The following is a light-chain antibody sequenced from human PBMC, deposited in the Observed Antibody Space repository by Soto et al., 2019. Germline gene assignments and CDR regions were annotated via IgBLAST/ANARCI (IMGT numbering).Light chain of an antibody. V-gene: IGLV2-14*01. J-gene: IGLJ1*01. CDR1: SIDVGGYNF. CDR2: EVS. CDR3: SSYTSSSTLV. Sequence: QSVLTPPPSASGSPGQSVAISCTGTSIDVGGYNFVSWYQQHPGKAPKLMIYEVSNRPSGVSNRFSGSKSGNTASLTISGLQAEDEADYYCSSYTSSSTLVFGTGTKV.